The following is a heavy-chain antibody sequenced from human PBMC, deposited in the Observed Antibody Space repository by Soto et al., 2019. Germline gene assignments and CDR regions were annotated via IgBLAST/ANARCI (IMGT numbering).Heavy chain of an antibody. V-gene: IGHV4-39*02. CDR1: GGSISSSSYY. D-gene: IGHD3-10*01. Sequence: KTSETLSLTCTVSGGSISSSSYYWGWIRQPPGKGLEWIGSIYYSGSTYYNPSLKSRVTISVDTSKNQFSLKLSSVTAADTAVYYCARETYYYGSGSKLAAFDYWGQGTLVTVSS. J-gene: IGHJ4*02. CDR3: ARETYYYGSGSKLAAFDY. CDR2: IYYSGST.